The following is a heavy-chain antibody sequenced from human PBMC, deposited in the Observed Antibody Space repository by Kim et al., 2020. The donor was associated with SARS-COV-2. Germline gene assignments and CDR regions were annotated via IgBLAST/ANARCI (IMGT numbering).Heavy chain of an antibody. CDR3: ARQEINCSGGSCYSEFDY. Sequence: GESLKISCKGSGYSFTSYWISWVRQMPGKGLEWMGRIDPSDSYTNYSPSFQGHVTISADKSISTAYLQWSSLKASDTAMYYCARQEINCSGGSCYSEFDYWGQGPLVTVSS. J-gene: IGHJ4*02. V-gene: IGHV5-10-1*01. CDR1: GYSFTSYW. CDR2: IDPSDSYT. D-gene: IGHD2-15*01.